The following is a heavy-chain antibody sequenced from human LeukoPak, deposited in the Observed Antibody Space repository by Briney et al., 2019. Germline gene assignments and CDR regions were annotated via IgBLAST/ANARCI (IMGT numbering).Heavy chain of an antibody. CDR2: INVDGSTT. Sequence: PGGSLRLSCAASGFTFSSYWMHWVRQAPGKGLVWVSRINVDGSTTTYADFVKGRFTISRDNAKNTLYLQMNSLRGEDTAVYYCARTFGNTYGDYWGHGTLVTVSS. CDR1: GFTFSSYW. V-gene: IGHV3-74*01. D-gene: IGHD5-18*01. J-gene: IGHJ4*01. CDR3: ARTFGNTYGDY.